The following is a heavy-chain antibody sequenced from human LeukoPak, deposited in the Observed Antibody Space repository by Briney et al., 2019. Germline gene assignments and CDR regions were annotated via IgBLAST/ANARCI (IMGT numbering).Heavy chain of an antibody. CDR1: GGSISSSSYY. CDR3: ARRIAYSSSMDY. V-gene: IGHV4-39*01. J-gene: IGHJ4*02. D-gene: IGHD6-6*01. Sequence: SETLSLTCTFSGGSISSSSYYWGWIRQPPGKGLEWIGSIYYSGSTYYNPSLKSRVTISVDTSKNQFSLKLSSVTAADTAVYYCARRIAYSSSMDYWGQGTLVTVSS. CDR2: IYYSGST.